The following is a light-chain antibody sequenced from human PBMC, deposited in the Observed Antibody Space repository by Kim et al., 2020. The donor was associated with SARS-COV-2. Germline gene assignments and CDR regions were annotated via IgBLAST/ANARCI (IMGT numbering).Light chain of an antibody. V-gene: IGLV3-19*01. CDR1: SHRSYY. J-gene: IGLJ2*01. Sequence: ALGQTDRMTCQGDSHRSYYASWDQQKPGQAPVLFIYGKNNRPSGIPDRFSGSSSGNTASLTITGAQAEDEADYYCNSRDSSGNHVVFGGGTQLTVL. CDR3: NSRDSSGNHVV. CDR2: GKN.